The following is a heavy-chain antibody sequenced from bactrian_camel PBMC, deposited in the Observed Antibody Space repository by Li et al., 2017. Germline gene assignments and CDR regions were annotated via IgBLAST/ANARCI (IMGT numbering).Heavy chain of an antibody. Sequence: VQLVESGGGLVQPGGSLVLSCAASGFTYSTYAMSWVRQAPGKGLEWVCSISDGGGVTYYGDSVKGRFTIFKDNAKSTVYLQMNSLKPEDTAMYYCGASIWPLCEPGGRPNFKGRGTQVTVS. D-gene: IGHD7*01. CDR2: ISDGGGVT. J-gene: IGHJ4*01. V-gene: IGHV3S10*01. CDR1: GFTYSTYA.